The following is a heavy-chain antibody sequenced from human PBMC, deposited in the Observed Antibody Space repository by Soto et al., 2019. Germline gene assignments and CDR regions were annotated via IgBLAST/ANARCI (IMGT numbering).Heavy chain of an antibody. CDR3: VRTSLVVAAATREDY. J-gene: IGHJ4*02. CDR2: INSDGSST. CDR1: VYTLSSYC. D-gene: IGHD2-15*01. Sequence: EVQLVESGGGLVQPGGSLSLSCAASVYTLSSYCMHCPPKSPGKGVVWVSRINSDGSSTSYADSVKGRFTISRENAKNTLYLQMNSLRAEDTAVYYCVRTSLVVAAATREDYWGQGTLVTVSS. V-gene: IGHV3-74*01.